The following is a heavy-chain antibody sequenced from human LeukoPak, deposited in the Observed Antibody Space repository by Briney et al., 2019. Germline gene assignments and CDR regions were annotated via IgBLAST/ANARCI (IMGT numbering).Heavy chain of an antibody. CDR3: GRETDFGVVTN. CDR1: GDSLSINGAA. CDR2: TYYRSQQWYS. Sequence: SQTLSLTCALSGDSLSINGAAWDWIRQSPSRGIQWLGSTYYRSQQWYSDYAPSVKGRITINAHTSQNQFSLHMNSVTPEDTAVYYCGRETDFGVVTNWGQGTLVTVSS. D-gene: IGHD3-3*01. V-gene: IGHV6-1*01. J-gene: IGHJ4*02.